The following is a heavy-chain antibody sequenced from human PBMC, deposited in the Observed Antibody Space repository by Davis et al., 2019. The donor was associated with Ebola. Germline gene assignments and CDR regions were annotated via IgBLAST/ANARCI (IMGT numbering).Heavy chain of an antibody. J-gene: IGHJ4*02. CDR1: GFMFANSA. CDR2: GVGGTNNI. Sequence: SVKVSCKASGFMFANSAIQWARQARGQRMEWEGGGVGGTNNIQYAEKFQGRVTITRDMTTSTAYMELSSLRSEDTALYYCAASAGTVGKFDFWGQGTLVTVSS. D-gene: IGHD1-14*01. V-gene: IGHV1-58*02. CDR3: AASAGTVGKFDF.